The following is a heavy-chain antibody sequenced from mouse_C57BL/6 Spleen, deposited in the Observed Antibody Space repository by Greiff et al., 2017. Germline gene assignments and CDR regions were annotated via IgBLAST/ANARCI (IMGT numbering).Heavy chain of an antibody. CDR1: GYTFTDYY. Sequence: EVQLQQSGPELVKPGASVKISCKASGYTFTDYYMNWVKQSHGKSLEWIGDINPNNGGTSYNQKFKGKATLTVDKSSSTAYMELRSLTSEDSAVYYCARSYYGSSDDYWGQGTTLTVSS. CDR3: ARSYYGSSDDY. J-gene: IGHJ2*01. CDR2: INPNNGGT. V-gene: IGHV1-26*01. D-gene: IGHD1-1*01.